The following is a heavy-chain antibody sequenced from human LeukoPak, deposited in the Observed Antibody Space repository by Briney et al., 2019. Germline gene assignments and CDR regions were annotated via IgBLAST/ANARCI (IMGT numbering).Heavy chain of an antibody. CDR1: GGSLSSYY. V-gene: IGHV4-59*01. CDR3: ARDIQGSGY. CDR2: IYYSGST. D-gene: IGHD1-26*01. J-gene: IGHJ4*02. Sequence: SETLSLTCTVSGGSLSSYYWSWIRQPPGKGLEWIGYIYYSGSTNYNPSLKSRVTISVDTSKNQFSLKLSSVTAADTAVHYCARDIQGSGYWGQGTLVTVSS.